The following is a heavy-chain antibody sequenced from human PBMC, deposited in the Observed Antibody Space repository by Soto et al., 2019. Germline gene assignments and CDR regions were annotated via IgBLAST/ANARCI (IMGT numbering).Heavy chain of an antibody. V-gene: IGHV1-24*01. Sequence: ASVKVSCKVSGYTLTELSMHWVRQAPGKGLEWMGGFDPEDGKTTSAQKFQGRVTVTEDTSTDTAYMELRSLRSDDTAVYYCARTSASSYWFDPSGQGTLVTVSS. CDR2: FDPEDGKT. J-gene: IGHJ5*02. CDR3: ARTSASSYWFDP. CDR1: GYTLTELS. D-gene: IGHD1-26*01.